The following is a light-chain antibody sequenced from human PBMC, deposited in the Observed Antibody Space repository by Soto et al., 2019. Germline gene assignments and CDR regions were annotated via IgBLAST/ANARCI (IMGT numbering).Light chain of an antibody. J-gene: IGKJ4*02. CDR3: QQYNNWPLA. V-gene: IGKV3-15*01. Sequence: DILMTQSPSTLSVSTGERATITCRASQSVSSRLAWYQQKRGQAPRLLIFGASTMDTGIPARFSGSGSGTEFTLTISSLQSEDFAVYYCQQYNNWPLAFGGGTKVDIK. CDR2: GAS. CDR1: QSVSSR.